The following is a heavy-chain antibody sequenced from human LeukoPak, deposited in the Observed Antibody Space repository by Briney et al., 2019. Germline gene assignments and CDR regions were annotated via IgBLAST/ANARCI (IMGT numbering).Heavy chain of an antibody. Sequence: PGGSLRLSCAASGFPFSSYAMTWVREPPGKGLEWVSAISGSGDRKNYADSVKGQFTISRDNSMNTLYLQTNILRAEDTAVYYCAPLCSSTSCYDPDFDYWGQGTLVTVSS. J-gene: IGHJ4*02. D-gene: IGHD2-2*01. CDR3: APLCSSTSCYDPDFDY. CDR2: ISGSGDRK. CDR1: GFPFSSYA. V-gene: IGHV3-23*01.